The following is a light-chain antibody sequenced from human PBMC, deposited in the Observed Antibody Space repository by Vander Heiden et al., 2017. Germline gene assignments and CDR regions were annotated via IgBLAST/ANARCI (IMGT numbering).Light chain of an antibody. J-gene: IGKJ3*01. CDR2: AAS. CDR3: QKYNSALFT. Sequence: DIQMTQSPSSLSASVGDRVTITCRASQGIANYLAWYQQKPGKVPKLLIYAASTLQSGVPSRFSGSGSGTDFTLTISSLQPEDVAAYYCQKYNSALFTFGPGTKVDIK. V-gene: IGKV1-27*01. CDR1: QGIANY.